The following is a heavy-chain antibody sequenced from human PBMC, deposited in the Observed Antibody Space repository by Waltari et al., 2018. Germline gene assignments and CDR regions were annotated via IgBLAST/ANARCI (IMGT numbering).Heavy chain of an antibody. CDR1: GFTFGDHY. D-gene: IGHD2-8*01. J-gene: IGHJ4*02. V-gene: IGHV3-72*01. CDR2: TRNKANSDST. CDR3: ASGRTYGQTGGY. Sequence: EVQLVESGGGLVQPGGSLRLSCAASGFTFGDHYLDWVRQAPGKGVEWGGRTRNKANSDSTEYAASVKGRFTISREESKNSVFLEMNSLKTEDTAVYYCASGRTYGQTGGYWGQGTLFTVSS.